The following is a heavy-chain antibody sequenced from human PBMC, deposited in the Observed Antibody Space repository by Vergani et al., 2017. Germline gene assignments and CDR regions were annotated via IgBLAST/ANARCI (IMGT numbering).Heavy chain of an antibody. CDR3: AAVVVPAPYYYYGMDV. CDR1: GYTFTNYY. CDR2: INPSGGST. D-gene: IGHD2-2*01. Sequence: QVLLVQSGAEVKKPGASVRVSCKTSGYTFTNYYIHWVRQAPGQGLEWMGIINPSGGSTSYAQKFQGRVTMTRDTSTSTVYMELSSLRSEDTAVYYCAAVVVPAPYYYYGMDVWGQGTTVTVSS. V-gene: IGHV1-46*01. J-gene: IGHJ6*02.